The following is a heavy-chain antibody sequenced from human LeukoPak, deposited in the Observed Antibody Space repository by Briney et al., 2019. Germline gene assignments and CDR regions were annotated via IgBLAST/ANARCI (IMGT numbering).Heavy chain of an antibody. CDR2: IYTSGGTSGTT. Sequence: PSETLSLTCTVSGGSISSGNYYWTWIRQPAGKGLEWIGRIYTSGGTSGTTYYNPSPKSRVTISVDTSKNQFSLKLSSVTAADTAVYYCAWGDTSGYPFAPWGQGTLVTVSS. J-gene: IGHJ5*02. CDR3: AWGDTSGYPFAP. CDR1: GGSISSGNYY. D-gene: IGHD3-22*01. V-gene: IGHV4-61*02.